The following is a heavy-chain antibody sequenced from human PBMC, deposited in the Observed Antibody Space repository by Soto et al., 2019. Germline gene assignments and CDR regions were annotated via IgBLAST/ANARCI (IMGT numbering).Heavy chain of an antibody. CDR3: AKAVYSGSYFDY. CDR2: ISYDENNK. J-gene: IGHJ4*02. CDR1: GFTFSSYG. Sequence: VQLVESGGGVVQPGRSLRLSCAASGFTFSSYGMHWVRQAPGKGLEWVAVISYDENNKYYADSVKGRFTISRDNSKNTLYLQMNSLRAEDTAVYYCAKAVYSGSYFDYWGQGTLVTVSS. D-gene: IGHD1-26*01. V-gene: IGHV3-30*18.